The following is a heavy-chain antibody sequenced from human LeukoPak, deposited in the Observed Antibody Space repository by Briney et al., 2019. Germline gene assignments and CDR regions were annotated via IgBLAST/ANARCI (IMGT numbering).Heavy chain of an antibody. J-gene: IGHJ4*02. D-gene: IGHD6-19*01. CDR2: MNPNSGNT. Sequence: ASVKVSCKASGYTFTGYDINWVRQATGQGLEWMGWMNPNSGNTGYAQKFQGRVTMTRDTSISTAYMELSSLRSEDTAVYYCARGSRQWLVRNWGQGTLVTVSS. V-gene: IGHV1-8*01. CDR3: ARGSRQWLVRN. CDR1: GYTFTGYD.